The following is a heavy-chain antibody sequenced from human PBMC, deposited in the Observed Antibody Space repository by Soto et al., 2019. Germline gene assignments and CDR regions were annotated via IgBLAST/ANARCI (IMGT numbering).Heavy chain of an antibody. J-gene: IGHJ5*02. CDR3: VIWNGFGYR. CDR2: FSGGGGGT. Sequence: EVQLLESGGGLVQPGGSLRLSCAVSGFIISDYGVTWVRQAPGKGLEWVSGFSGGGGGTFYADSVKGRFTISRDDPKNTAYLQMNSLGAEYTAVYYCVIWNGFGYRWGQGTLVTVSS. CDR1: GFIISDYG. V-gene: IGHV3-23*01. D-gene: IGHD1-1*01.